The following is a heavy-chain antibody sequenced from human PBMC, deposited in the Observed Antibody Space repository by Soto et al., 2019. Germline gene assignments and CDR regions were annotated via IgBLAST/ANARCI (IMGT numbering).Heavy chain of an antibody. CDR1: GFTFSNAW. J-gene: IGHJ4*02. V-gene: IGHV3-15*07. Sequence: EVQLVESGGGLVKPGGSLRVSCAASGFTFSNAWMFWVRQAPGKGPEWVGRIKSKTDGGTTDYNTLMKDRFTISREDSKNPVYLEMDRLDNEDTAVYYCCTGGAMGRSGGLAYWGQGVLVTVSS. CDR2: IKSKTDGGTT. D-gene: IGHD3-10*01. CDR3: CTGGAMGRSGGLAY.